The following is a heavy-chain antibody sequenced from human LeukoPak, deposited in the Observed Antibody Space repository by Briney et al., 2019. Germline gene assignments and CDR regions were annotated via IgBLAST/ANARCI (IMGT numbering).Heavy chain of an antibody. J-gene: IGHJ4*02. Sequence: GGSLRLSCAASGFTFSSYGMHWVRQAPGKGLEWVAVISYDGSNKYYADSVKGRFTISRDNSKNTLYLQVNGLRPDDTAIYYCTRDLTGHYSIDYWGQGTLVTVSS. CDR2: ISYDGSNK. CDR3: TRDLTGHYSIDY. CDR1: GFTFSSYG. D-gene: IGHD3-22*01. V-gene: IGHV3-30*03.